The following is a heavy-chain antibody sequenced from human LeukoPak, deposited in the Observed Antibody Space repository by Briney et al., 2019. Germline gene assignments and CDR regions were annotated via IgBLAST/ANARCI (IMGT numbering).Heavy chain of an antibody. CDR3: ARGPYCSSTNCYSPYYYYYMDV. D-gene: IGHD2-2*01. Sequence: GESLKISCKGSGYSFANYWIGWVRQMPGKGLEWMGIIYPGDSNTRYSPSFQGQVTISADKSITTAYLQWRSLKASDTAMYYCARGPYCSSTNCYSPYYYYYMDVWGKGTTVTVS. V-gene: IGHV5-51*01. J-gene: IGHJ6*03. CDR2: IYPGDSNT. CDR1: GYSFANYW.